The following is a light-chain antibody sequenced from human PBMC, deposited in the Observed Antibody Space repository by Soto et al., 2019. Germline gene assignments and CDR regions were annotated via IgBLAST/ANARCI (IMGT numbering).Light chain of an antibody. Sequence: EIVLTQSPATLSLSPGERDTLSCRASQSVSSYLAWYQQKPGQVPRLLIYDASNKATGIPARFSGGGSGTDFSLSITSREREDFAVYYCQQRSHPLIFGGGTKVLIK. V-gene: IGKV3-11*01. CDR2: DAS. J-gene: IGKJ4*01. CDR3: QQRSHPLI. CDR1: QSVSSY.